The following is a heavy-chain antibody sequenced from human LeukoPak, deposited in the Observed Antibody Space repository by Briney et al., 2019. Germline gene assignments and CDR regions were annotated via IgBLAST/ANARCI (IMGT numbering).Heavy chain of an antibody. CDR3: ARRPFAELDY. CDR1: GGSISSYY. J-gene: IGHJ4*02. V-gene: IGHV4-34*01. CDR2: INHSGST. Sequence: SETLSLTCTVSGGSISSYYWSWIRQPPGKGLEWIGEINHSGSTNYNPSLKSRVTISVDTSKNQFSLKLSSVTAADTAVYYCARRPFAELDYWGQGTLVTVSS.